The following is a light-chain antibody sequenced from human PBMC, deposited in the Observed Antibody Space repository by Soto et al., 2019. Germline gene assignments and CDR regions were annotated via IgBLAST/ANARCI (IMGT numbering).Light chain of an antibody. Sequence: VMTQSPATLSVSPGDRATLSCRASQSVYSDLAWYQQKPGQAHRLLIYGASTRATGIPARFSGSGSGTEFTLTISSLQSEDFAVYYCQQYNNWPPWTFGQGTRVELK. J-gene: IGKJ1*01. CDR1: QSVYSD. V-gene: IGKV3-15*01. CDR2: GAS. CDR3: QQYNNWPPWT.